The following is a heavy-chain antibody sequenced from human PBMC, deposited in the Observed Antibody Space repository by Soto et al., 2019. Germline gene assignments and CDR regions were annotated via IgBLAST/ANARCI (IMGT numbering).Heavy chain of an antibody. CDR2: IIPIFGTA. J-gene: IGHJ5*02. CDR1: GGTFSSYA. V-gene: IGHV1-69*12. Sequence: QVQLVQSGAEVKKPGSSVKVSCKASGGTFSSYAISWVRQAPGQGLEWMGGIIPIFGTANYAQKFQGRVTITADESTSAADLELSSLRSEDTAVYYCASDPRAYGLASRWFYPWGQGTLVAVSS. D-gene: IGHD3-3*02. CDR3: ASDPRAYGLASRWFYP.